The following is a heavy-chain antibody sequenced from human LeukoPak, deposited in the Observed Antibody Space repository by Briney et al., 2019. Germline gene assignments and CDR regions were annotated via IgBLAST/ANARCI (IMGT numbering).Heavy chain of an antibody. D-gene: IGHD3-3*01. J-gene: IGHJ6*02. Sequence: SVKVSCKASGGTFSSYAISWVRQAPGQGLEWMGRIIPILGIANYAQKFQGRVTITADKSTSTAYMELGSLRSEDTAVYYCARVASVGIKTTIFGVVISPDPYYYYGMDVWGQGTTVTVSS. CDR2: IIPILGIA. V-gene: IGHV1-69*04. CDR3: ARVASVGIKTTIFGVVISPDPYYYYGMDV. CDR1: GGTFSSYA.